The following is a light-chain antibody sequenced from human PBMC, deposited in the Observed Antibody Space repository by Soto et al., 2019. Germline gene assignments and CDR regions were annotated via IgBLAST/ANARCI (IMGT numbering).Light chain of an antibody. V-gene: IGKV2-30*01. J-gene: IGKJ4*01. Sequence: DVVLTQSPLSLPVSLGQPASISCRSSLSLLSGDGNTYLNWFQHRPGQSPRRLLYKVSNRDSGVPDRFSASGSGTHFTLKISRVEAEDVGVYYCMQGSHWPLTFGGGTKVE. CDR1: LSLLSGDGNTY. CDR2: KVS. CDR3: MQGSHWPLT.